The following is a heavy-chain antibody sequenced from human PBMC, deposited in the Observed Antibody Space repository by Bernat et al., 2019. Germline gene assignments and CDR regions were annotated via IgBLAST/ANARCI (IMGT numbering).Heavy chain of an antibody. D-gene: IGHD2-15*01. CDR1: GFTVSSNY. CDR2: IYSGGCT. V-gene: IGHV3-53*04. J-gene: IGHJ4*02. CDR3: AIDRGYCSGGSFYKRSGYYSS. Sequence: EVQLVESGGGLVQPGGSLRLSCAASGFTVSSNYMSWVRQAPGKGLEWVSVIYSGGCTYYADSVKGRYTISRHNSKNTLYLQMNSLRSEDTAVYYCAIDRGYCSGGSFYKRSGYYSSWGQGTLVTVSS.